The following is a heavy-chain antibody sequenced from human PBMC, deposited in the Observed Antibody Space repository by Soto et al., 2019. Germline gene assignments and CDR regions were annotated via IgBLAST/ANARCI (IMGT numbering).Heavy chain of an antibody. CDR3: ARTNRGGDWSEPFDI. CDR2: IYYTGNT. D-gene: IGHD2-21*01. J-gene: IGHJ3*02. CDR1: GGSFSGSY. Sequence: PSETMSITCAAYGGSFSGSYWSWIRQHPGKGLEWIGYIYYTGNTYYNPSLKSRVTISVDTSKNQFSLRLTSVTAADTAVYFFARTNRGGDWSEPFDICGQGT. V-gene: IGHV4-34*01.